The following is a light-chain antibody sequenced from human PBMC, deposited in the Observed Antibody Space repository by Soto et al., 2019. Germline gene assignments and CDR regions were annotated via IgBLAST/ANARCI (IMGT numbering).Light chain of an antibody. CDR2: DAS. CDR1: QTISIY. V-gene: IGKV1-5*01. CDR3: QQYSSSSPT. Sequence: DIQMTQSPSTLSASIGDRVTITCRASQTISIYLAWCQQRPGEAPKLLIYDASTLESGVPARFSGSGSGTEFTLTISSPQPDDFATYYGQQYSSSSPTFGQGTKVEIQ. J-gene: IGKJ1*01.